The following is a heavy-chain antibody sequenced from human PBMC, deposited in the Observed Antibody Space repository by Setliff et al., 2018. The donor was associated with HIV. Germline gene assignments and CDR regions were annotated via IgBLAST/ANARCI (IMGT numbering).Heavy chain of an antibody. J-gene: IGHJ4*02. CDR3: ARDGGSSGWYFVLGYSDY. Sequence: PSETLSLTCAVYGGSFSGYYWSWIRQPPGKGLEWIGEIIHSGSTNYNPSLKSRITMSVDTSKNQFSLKLSSVTAADTAMYYCARDGGSSGWYFVLGYSDYWGPGTLVTVSS. CDR1: GGSFSGYY. V-gene: IGHV4-34*12. D-gene: IGHD6-19*01. CDR2: IIHSGST.